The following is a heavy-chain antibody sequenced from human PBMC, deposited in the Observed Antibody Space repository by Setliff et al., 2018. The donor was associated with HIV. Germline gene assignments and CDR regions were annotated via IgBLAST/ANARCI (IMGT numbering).Heavy chain of an antibody. CDR1: GFIFEDFT. CDR2: ISWDGGSA. CDR3: AKAGSNYFDY. J-gene: IGHJ4*02. V-gene: IGHV3-43*01. D-gene: IGHD3-10*01. Sequence: PGGSLRLSCAASGFIFEDFTMNWVRQVPGKGLEWVALISWDGGSAYYADSVKGRFTISRDNSKNSLFLQMHSLKTEDTALYYCAKAGSNYFDYWGQGTLVTVSS.